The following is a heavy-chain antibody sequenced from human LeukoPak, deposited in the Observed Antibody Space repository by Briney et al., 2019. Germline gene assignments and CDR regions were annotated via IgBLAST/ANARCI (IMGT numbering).Heavy chain of an antibody. CDR3: AKVTTYDSSGYCFDY. CDR1: GFTFSSYA. Sequence: GGSLRLSCAASGFTFSSYAMSWVRQAPGKGLEWVSAISGSGGSTYYADSVKGRFTISRDNSKNTLYLQMNSLRAEDTAVYYCAKVTTYDSSGYCFDYWGQGTLVTVSS. J-gene: IGHJ4*02. CDR2: ISGSGGST. V-gene: IGHV3-23*01. D-gene: IGHD3-22*01.